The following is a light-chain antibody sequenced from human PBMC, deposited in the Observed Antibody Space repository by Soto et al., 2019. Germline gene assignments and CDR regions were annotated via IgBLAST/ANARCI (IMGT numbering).Light chain of an antibody. Sequence: EIVLTQSPDTLSLSPGERATLSCRASQSVSVSYLAWYQQRPGQAPRLLIHGASIRATGIPDRFSGSGSGTDFTLTITSLQSEDSAVYYCQQYNNWPGTFGQGTKLEIK. J-gene: IGKJ2*01. V-gene: IGKV3-20*01. CDR2: GAS. CDR1: QSVSVSY. CDR3: QQYNNWPGT.